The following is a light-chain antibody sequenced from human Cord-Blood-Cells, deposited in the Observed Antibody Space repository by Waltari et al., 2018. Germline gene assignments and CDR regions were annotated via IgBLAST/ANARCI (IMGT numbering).Light chain of an antibody. Sequence: SYQLTQPPSVSVPPAQTASITRASRKLRDKNTCCYHQKPGQSPVLVIYQDSKRPSGIPERFSGSNSGNTATLTISGTQAMDEADYYCQAWDSSTVVFGGGTKLTVL. CDR2: QDS. CDR1: KLRDKN. CDR3: QAWDSSTVV. V-gene: IGLV3-1*01. J-gene: IGLJ2*01.